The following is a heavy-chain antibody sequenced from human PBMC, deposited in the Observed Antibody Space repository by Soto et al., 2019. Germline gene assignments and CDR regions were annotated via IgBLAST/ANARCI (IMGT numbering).Heavy chain of an antibody. V-gene: IGHV3-30*04. CDR2: ISYDGSNK. Sequence: GGSLRLSCAASGFTFSSYAMHWVRQAPGKGLEWVAVISYDGSNKYYADSVKGRFTISRDNSKNTLYLQMNSLSAEDTAVDYRARAIGRASSGHFDYWGLGNLVIVSS. D-gene: IGHD3-22*01. CDR3: ARAIGRASSGHFDY. CDR1: GFTFSSYA. J-gene: IGHJ4*02.